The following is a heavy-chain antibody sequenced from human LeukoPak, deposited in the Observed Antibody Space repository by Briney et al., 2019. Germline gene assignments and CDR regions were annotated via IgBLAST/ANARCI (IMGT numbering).Heavy chain of an antibody. J-gene: IGHJ4*02. Sequence: PSETLSLTCAASGGSISSSSSYWGWIRQPPGKGLEWIANIYYSGSTYYNPSLKSRVTISVDTSKNQFSLKLRSVTAADTAVYYCARMRSRWYFEYWGQGTLVTVSS. CDR3: ARMRSRWYFEY. V-gene: IGHV4-39*01. CDR2: IYYSGST. CDR1: GGSISSSSSY. D-gene: IGHD2-15*01.